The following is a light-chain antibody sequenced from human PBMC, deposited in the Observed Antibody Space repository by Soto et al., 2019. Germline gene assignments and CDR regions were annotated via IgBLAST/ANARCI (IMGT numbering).Light chain of an antibody. CDR2: AAS. V-gene: IGKV1-8*01. J-gene: IGKJ3*01. CDR3: KQYYTYPFT. CDR1: QGISSF. Sequence: AIRMTQSPSSFSASTGDRVTITCRASQGISSFLAWYQQKPGKAPKLLIYAASTLESGVPSRFSGSASGTDFTLTISCLQSEDFATYYCKQYYTYPFTFGPGTKVDVK.